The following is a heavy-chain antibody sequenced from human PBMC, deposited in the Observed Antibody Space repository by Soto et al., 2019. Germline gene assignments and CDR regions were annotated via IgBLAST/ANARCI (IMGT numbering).Heavy chain of an antibody. D-gene: IGHD2-21*01. CDR2: IYDSGNT. V-gene: IGHV4-30-4*01. CDR1: GGSISDGAYY. CDR3: ASGLSGDKVDQ. J-gene: IGHJ4*02. Sequence: QVQLQESGPGLVKPSQTLSLTCTVSGGSISDGAYYWSWIRQPPGKGVEWIGHIYDSGNTYNNPSLKSRLTISVDTSKNHFSLNLNSVTAADTAVYYCASGLSGDKVDQWGQGTLVTVSS.